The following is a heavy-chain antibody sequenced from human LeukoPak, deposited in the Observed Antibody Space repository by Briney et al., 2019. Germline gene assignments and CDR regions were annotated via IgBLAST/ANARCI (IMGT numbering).Heavy chain of an antibody. J-gene: IGHJ4*02. CDR2: IYPGDSDT. CDR1: GYSFTSYW. CDR3: ASGSSYGDYVGNYFDY. V-gene: IGHV5-51*03. Sequence: GESLKISCKGSGYSFTSYWIGWVRQMTGKALEWIRLIYPGDSDTRYSPSFQGQVTISADKSISTAYLQWSSLKASDTAMYYCASGSSYGDYVGNYFDYWGQGTLVTVSS. D-gene: IGHD4-17*01.